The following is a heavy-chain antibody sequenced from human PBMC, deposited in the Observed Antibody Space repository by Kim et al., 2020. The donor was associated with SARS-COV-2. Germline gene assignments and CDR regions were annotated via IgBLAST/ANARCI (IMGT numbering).Heavy chain of an antibody. CDR2: VNHSGDT. D-gene: IGHD3-16*01. V-gene: IGHV4-34*01. Sequence: SETLSLTCAVYGESFSGYFWTWIRQSPGKGLEWIGEVNHSGDTNYSPSLKSRVIISVDTSKSQFSLKVNSVTAADTAVYYCARRGMIREAGIDYCGQGTLVSVSS. CDR3: ARRGMIREAGIDY. CDR1: GESFSGYF. J-gene: IGHJ4*02.